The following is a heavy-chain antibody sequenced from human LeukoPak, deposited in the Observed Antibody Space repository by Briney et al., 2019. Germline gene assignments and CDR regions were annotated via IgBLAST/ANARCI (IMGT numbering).Heavy chain of an antibody. J-gene: IGHJ4*02. CDR1: GFTFSTYE. CDR3: AKDETAEMVYAPPWFDY. V-gene: IGHV3-48*03. D-gene: IGHD2-8*01. Sequence: GGSLRLSCAASGFTFSTYEMNWVRQAPGKGLEWVSYIGNSGSKIIYYADSVKGRFTISRDNAKNSLYLQMNSLRAEDTAVYYCAKDETAEMVYAPPWFDYWGQGTLVTVSS. CDR2: IGNSGSKII.